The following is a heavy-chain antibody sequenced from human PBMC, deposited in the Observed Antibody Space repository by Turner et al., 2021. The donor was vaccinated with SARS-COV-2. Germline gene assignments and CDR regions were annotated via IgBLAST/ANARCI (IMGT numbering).Heavy chain of an antibody. D-gene: IGHD3-10*01. V-gene: IGHV4-39*01. J-gene: IGHJ4*02. CDR1: GGSISSSSYF. CDR2: IYYSGTT. Sequence: QVQLQESGPGLVKPSETLSLTCTVSGGSISSSSYFWGWIRQPPTKELEWIGSIYYSGTTYYNPSLKSRVSLSIDPSKNQFSLNLTSVTAADTALFYCARQAAGQGLAYWGRGILVTVSS. CDR3: ARQAAGQGLAY.